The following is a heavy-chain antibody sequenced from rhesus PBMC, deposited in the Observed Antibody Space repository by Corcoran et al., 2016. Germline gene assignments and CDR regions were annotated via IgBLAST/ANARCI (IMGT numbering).Heavy chain of an antibody. Sequence: QLQLQESGPGLVKPSETLSLTCAVSGGSLSSNYWRWIRQHPGQGLEWIGRISCSGGSTDYNPSLKSRVTISTDTSKNQFSLKRSSVTAADTAVYYCARVKYSGCWPIDYWGQGVLVTVSS. D-gene: IGHD6-37*01. J-gene: IGHJ4*01. CDR1: GGSLSSNY. CDR3: ARVKYSGCWPIDY. CDR2: ISCSGGST. V-gene: IGHV4-173*01.